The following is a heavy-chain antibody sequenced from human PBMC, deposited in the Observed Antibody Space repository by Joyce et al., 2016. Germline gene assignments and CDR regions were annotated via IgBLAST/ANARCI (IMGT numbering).Heavy chain of an antibody. J-gene: IGHJ6*02. D-gene: IGHD3-16*01. CDR1: GYTFSSSS. V-gene: IGHV3-21*01. CDR2: ISGTSYYI. CDR3: ARGGISYYYAMDV. Sequence: QLVESGGGVVKPGGSLRLSCEASGYTFSSSSMSWFRQAPGKGLEWVAAISGTSYYIFHAETGRGRFTVSRDNAKKTLYLQMNSLRAEDSAVFYCARGGISYYYAMDVWGQGTTVTVSS.